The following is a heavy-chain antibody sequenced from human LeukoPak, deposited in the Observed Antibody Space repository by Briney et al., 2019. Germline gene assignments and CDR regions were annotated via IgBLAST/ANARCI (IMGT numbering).Heavy chain of an antibody. V-gene: IGHV1-2*02. CDR3: AREVIGGYSYGSDY. Sequence: ASVKVPCKASGYTFTGYYMHWVRQAPGQGLEWMGWINPNSGGTSYAQKFQGRVTMTRDTSISTAYMELSRLRSDDTAVYYCAREVIGGYSYGSDYWGQGTLVTVSS. CDR2: INPNSGGT. J-gene: IGHJ4*02. CDR1: GYTFTGYY. D-gene: IGHD5-18*01.